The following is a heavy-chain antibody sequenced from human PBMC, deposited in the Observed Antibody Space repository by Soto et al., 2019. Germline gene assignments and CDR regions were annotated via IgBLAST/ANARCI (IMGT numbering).Heavy chain of an antibody. CDR3: AKSHYCRCATCYSTAFDY. Sequence: SETLSLTCTVSGGSISTYYWSWIRQPPGKGLEWIGYIYYSGSTNYNPSLKSRVTISVDSSKNQFSLKLRSVTAADTAVYFCAKSHYCRCATCYSTAFDYWGQGTLVTVSS. CDR2: IYYSGST. D-gene: IGHD2-15*01. CDR1: GGSISTYY. V-gene: IGHV4-59*08. J-gene: IGHJ4*02.